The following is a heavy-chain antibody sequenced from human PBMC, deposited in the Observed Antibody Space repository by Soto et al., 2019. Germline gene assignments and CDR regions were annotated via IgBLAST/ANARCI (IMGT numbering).Heavy chain of an antibody. CDR2: ISSSGSPI. V-gene: IGHV3-48*03. CDR1: GFTFSSYE. CDR3: ARSWGVYCTSTSCYTPWLDP. D-gene: IGHD2-2*02. Sequence: GGSLRLSCTASGFTFSSYEMNWVRQAPGKGLEWVSYISSSGSPIYYADSVKGRFTISRDNAKNSLYLQMNSLRAEDTAVYYCARSWGVYCTSTSCYTPWLDPWGQGTLVTSPQ. J-gene: IGHJ5*02.